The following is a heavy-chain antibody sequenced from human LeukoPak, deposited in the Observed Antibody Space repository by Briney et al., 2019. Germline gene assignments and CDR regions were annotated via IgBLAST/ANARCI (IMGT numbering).Heavy chain of an antibody. Sequence: PGGSLRLACAAYGLPLSSYSMNSVRQAPGRGLGWVSSISSSSSYIYYAVSVKGRFTISRDNAKNSLYLQMNSLGAEDTAVYYCARDSAGSSPANDYWGQGTLVTVSS. CDR1: GLPLSSYS. V-gene: IGHV3-21*01. CDR3: ARDSAGSSPANDY. CDR2: ISSSSSYI. D-gene: IGHD6-6*01. J-gene: IGHJ4*02.